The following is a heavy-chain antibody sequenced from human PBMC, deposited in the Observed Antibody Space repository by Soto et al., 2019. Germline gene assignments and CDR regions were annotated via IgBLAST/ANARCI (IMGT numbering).Heavy chain of an antibody. J-gene: IGHJ3*02. Sequence: GESLXISCKGSGYXFTSYWIGWVRQMPGKGLEWMGIIYPGDSDTRYSPSFQGQVTISADKSISTAYLQWSSLKASDTAMYYCARQEYCSGGSCSPPDAFDIWGQGTMVTVSS. CDR3: ARQEYCSGGSCSPPDAFDI. D-gene: IGHD2-15*01. CDR1: GYXFTSYW. CDR2: IYPGDSDT. V-gene: IGHV5-51*01.